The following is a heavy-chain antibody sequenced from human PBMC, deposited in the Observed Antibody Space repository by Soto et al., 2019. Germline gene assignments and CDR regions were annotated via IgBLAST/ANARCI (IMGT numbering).Heavy chain of an antibody. D-gene: IGHD3-22*01. Sequence: PSETLSLTCTVSGGSISSGDYYWSWIRQPPGKGLEWIGYIYYSGSTYYNPSLESRVTISVDTSKNQFSLKLSSVTAADTAVYYCARGSYYYDSSGYYHYWGQRTLVTVSS. CDR1: GGSISSGDYY. V-gene: IGHV4-30-4*01. CDR3: ARGSYYYDSSGYYHY. J-gene: IGHJ4*02. CDR2: IYYSGST.